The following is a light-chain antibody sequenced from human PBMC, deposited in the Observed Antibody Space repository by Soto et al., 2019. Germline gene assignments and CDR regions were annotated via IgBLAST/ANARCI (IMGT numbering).Light chain of an antibody. Sequence: EIVLTQSPGTLSLSPGESATLSCRASQSVSTYLAWYQQKPGQAPRLLIYDASNRVTGIPARFRGSGSGTDFTLTISSLEPDDFAVYYCQQRSNWQITFGQGTRLEI. CDR2: DAS. V-gene: IGKV3-11*01. CDR3: QQRSNWQIT. CDR1: QSVSTY. J-gene: IGKJ5*01.